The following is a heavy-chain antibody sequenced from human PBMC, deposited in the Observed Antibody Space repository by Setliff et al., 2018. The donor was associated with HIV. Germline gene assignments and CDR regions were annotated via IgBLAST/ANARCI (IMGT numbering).Heavy chain of an antibody. Sequence: ASVKVSCKASGYTFTNYAINWVRQAPGQGLELMGRIHPNTGSTNYLQEFQGRVTITRDTSMSTVYMALTGLTSDDTAVYYCAKQGYSDSLYAFDVWGQGTMVTVSS. CDR2: IHPNTGST. J-gene: IGHJ3*01. CDR3: AKQGYSDSLYAFDV. CDR1: GYTFTNYA. D-gene: IGHD1-26*01. V-gene: IGHV1-2*06.